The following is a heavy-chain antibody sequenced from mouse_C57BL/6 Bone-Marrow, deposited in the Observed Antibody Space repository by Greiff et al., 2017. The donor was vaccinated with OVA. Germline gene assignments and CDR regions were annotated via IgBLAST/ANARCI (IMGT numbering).Heavy chain of an antibody. CDR3: ARRLYPYYFDY. Sequence: EVKLMESGPELVKPGASVKIPCKASGYTFTDYNMDWVKQSHGKSLEWIGDINPNNGGTIYNQKFKGKATLTVDKSSSTAYMELRSLTSEDTAVYYYARRLYPYYFDYWGQGTTLTVSS. J-gene: IGHJ2*01. CDR1: GYTFTDYN. D-gene: IGHD6-2*01. V-gene: IGHV1-18*01. CDR2: INPNNGGT.